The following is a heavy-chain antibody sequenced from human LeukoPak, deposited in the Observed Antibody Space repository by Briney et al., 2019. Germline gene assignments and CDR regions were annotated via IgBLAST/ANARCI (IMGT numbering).Heavy chain of an antibody. J-gene: IGHJ4*02. CDR2: IYYSGST. V-gene: IGHV4-59*01. CDR3: ARSRGGYSPDY. CDR1: GGSISSYY. Sequence: PSETLSLTCTVSGGSISSYYWSWIRQPPGKGLEWIGYIYYSGSTNYNPSLKSRVTISLDTSKNQFSLKLSSVTAEDTAVYYCARSRGGYSPDYWGQGTLVTVSS. D-gene: IGHD5-24*01.